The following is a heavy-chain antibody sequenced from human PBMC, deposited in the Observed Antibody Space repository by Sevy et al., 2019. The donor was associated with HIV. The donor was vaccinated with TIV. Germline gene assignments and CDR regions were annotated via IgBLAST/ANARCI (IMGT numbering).Heavy chain of an antibody. J-gene: IGHJ4*02. CDR2: ISYSGST. CDR3: ASADYGDYFYFDY. V-gene: IGHV4-59*01. D-gene: IGHD4-17*01. CDR1: GGSISSYY. Sequence: SETLSLTCTVSGGSISSYYWSWIRQPPGKGLEWIGYISYSGSTNYNPSLKSRVTISVDTSKNQFSLKLSSVTAADTAVYYCASADYGDYFYFDYWGQGTLVTVSS.